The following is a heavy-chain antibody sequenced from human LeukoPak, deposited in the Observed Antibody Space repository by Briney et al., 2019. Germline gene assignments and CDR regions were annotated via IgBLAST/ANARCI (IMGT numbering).Heavy chain of an antibody. J-gene: IGHJ4*02. CDR2: ISISSKVI. CDR1: GFTFTNYE. V-gene: IGHV3-48*04. Sequence: QPGGSLRLSCAVSGFTFTNYEMNWVRQAPGKGLEWISFISISSKVIYYADSVKGRFTISRDNARNALYLQMNGLRVDDTAVYYCARDLPGVVTNDFWGQGTLVTVSS. D-gene: IGHD2/OR15-2a*01. CDR3: ARDLPGVVTNDF.